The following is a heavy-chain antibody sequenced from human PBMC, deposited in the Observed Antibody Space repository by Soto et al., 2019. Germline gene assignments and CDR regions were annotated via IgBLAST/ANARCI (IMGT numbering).Heavy chain of an antibody. V-gene: IGHV1-18*01. CDR1: GYTFSSYS. CDR2: VAAYNGYT. J-gene: IGHJ4*02. D-gene: IGHD3-10*01. CDR3: ARLSLRGYYFDY. Sequence: ASVKVSCTASGYTFSSYSISWVRQAPGQGLEWMGWVAAYNGYTNYAQKIQGRVTMTTDTSTSTAYMELRSLRSDDTAVYYCARLSLRGYYFDYWGLGTLVTVSS.